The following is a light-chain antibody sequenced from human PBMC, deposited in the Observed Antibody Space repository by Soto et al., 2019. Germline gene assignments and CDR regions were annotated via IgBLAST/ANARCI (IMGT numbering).Light chain of an antibody. CDR3: QQRRYWPVT. J-gene: IGKJ1*01. V-gene: IGKV3D-20*02. CDR1: QSISSSY. Sequence: ENVLTQSPGTLSLSPGERATLSCRASQSISSSYLAWYQHKPGQAPRLLIYDASNRATGVPARFSGSGSGTDFTLTISSLEPEDFAVYYCQQRRYWPVTFGQGTKVEIK. CDR2: DAS.